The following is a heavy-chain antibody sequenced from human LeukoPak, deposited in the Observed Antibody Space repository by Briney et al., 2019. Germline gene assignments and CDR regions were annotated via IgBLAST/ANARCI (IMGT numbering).Heavy chain of an antibody. D-gene: IGHD1-7*01. Sequence: SEALSLTCAVHGGSFSGYYWSWIRQPPGKGLEWIGEINHSGSTNYNPSLKSRVTISVDTSKNQYPLKLSSVTAADTAVYYCASLAGTTGWFDRWGQGTLVTVSS. CDR1: GGSFSGYY. V-gene: IGHV4-34*01. CDR3: ASLAGTTGWFDR. CDR2: INHSGST. J-gene: IGHJ5*02.